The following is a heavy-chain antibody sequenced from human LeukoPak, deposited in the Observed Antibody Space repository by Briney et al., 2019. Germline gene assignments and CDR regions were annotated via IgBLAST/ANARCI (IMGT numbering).Heavy chain of an antibody. V-gene: IGHV3-49*03. D-gene: IGHD5-12*01. Sequence: GGSLRLSCSTFGFTFRDYAMSWFRQAPGKGLEWVGFIRSKAYVGTTEYAAPVKGRFTISRDDSNSIAYLQMNSLKTEDTAMYYCSRGSYDYWKKAFLDYWGQGTLVSVSS. CDR1: GFTFRDYA. CDR3: SRGSYDYWKKAFLDY. CDR2: IRSKAYVGTT. J-gene: IGHJ4*02.